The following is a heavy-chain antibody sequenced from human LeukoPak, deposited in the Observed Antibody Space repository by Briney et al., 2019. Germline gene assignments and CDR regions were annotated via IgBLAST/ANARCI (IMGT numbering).Heavy chain of an antibody. CDR3: ARDRGTIFNVLSYYFDH. V-gene: IGHV3-30*01. Sequence: GGSLRLSCAASGFTVSSNYMSWVRQAPGKGLEWVAIISDDGSNKGYADSVKGRFTISRDNSKNTLSLQMNSLTAEDTAVYYCARDRGTIFNVLSYYFDHWGQGALVTVSS. CDR2: ISDDGSNK. J-gene: IGHJ4*02. D-gene: IGHD3-3*01. CDR1: GFTVSSNY.